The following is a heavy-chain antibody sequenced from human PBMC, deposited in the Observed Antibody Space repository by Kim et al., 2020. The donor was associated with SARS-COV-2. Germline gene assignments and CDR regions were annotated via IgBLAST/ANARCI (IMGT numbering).Heavy chain of an antibody. J-gene: IGHJ4*02. CDR2: IKQDGSEK. V-gene: IGHV3-7*03. Sequence: GGSLRLSCVASGFTLSSYWMSWVRQAPGKGLEWVANIKQDGSEKNYVDSVKGRFTISRDNAKNSVYLQMNSLRAEDTAVYYCARSSSSWVYWGQGTLVTVSS. CDR3: ARSSSSWVY. CDR1: GFTLSSYW. D-gene: IGHD6-13*01.